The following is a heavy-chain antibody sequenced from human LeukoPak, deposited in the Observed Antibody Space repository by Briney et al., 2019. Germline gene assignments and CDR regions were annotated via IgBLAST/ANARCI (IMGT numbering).Heavy chain of an antibody. J-gene: IGHJ3*02. Sequence: ASVKVSCKASGYTFTSCDINWVRQATGQGLEWMGWMNPNSGNTGYAQKFQGRVTMTRNTSISTAYMELSSLRSEDTAVCYCARSKADYDFWSGYYLPRGPDIWGQGTMVTVSS. D-gene: IGHD3-3*01. V-gene: IGHV1-8*01. CDR3: ARSKADYDFWSGYYLPRGPDI. CDR1: GYTFTSCD. CDR2: MNPNSGNT.